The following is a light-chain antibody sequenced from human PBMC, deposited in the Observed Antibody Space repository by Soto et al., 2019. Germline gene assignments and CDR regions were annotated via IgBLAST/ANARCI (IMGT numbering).Light chain of an antibody. J-gene: IGKJ4*01. CDR3: QQSYSTILT. CDR1: PTISNY. Sequence: DIQMTQSPSSLSASLGDRVTITCRASPTISNYLNWYQQKPGKAPKLLIYASSTLQSGVPSRFSGSGSGTDFTLTISSLQPEDFGTYYCQQSYSTILTFGGGTKVEIK. V-gene: IGKV1-39*01. CDR2: ASS.